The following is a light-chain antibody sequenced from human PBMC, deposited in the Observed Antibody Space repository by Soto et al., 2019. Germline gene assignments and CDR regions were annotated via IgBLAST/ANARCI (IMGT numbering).Light chain of an antibody. V-gene: IGLV2-23*03. CDR1: SSDVGSYNL. Sequence: QSVLTQPASVSGSPGQSITISCTGTSSDVGSYNLVSWYQQHPGKAPKLMIYEGSKRPSGVSNRFSGPKSGNTASLTISGLQAEDEADYYCCSYAGSSTFGVFGGGTQLTVL. J-gene: IGLJ2*01. CDR3: CSYAGSSTFGV. CDR2: EGS.